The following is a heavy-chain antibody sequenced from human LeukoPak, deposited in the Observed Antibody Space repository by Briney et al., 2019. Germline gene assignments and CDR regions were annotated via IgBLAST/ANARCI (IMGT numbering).Heavy chain of an antibody. D-gene: IGHD1-26*01. Sequence: GGSLRLSCAASGFTFSSYSMNWVRQAPGKGLEWVSSISSSGSYIYYADSVKGRFTISRDNAKNSLYLQMNSLRAEDTAVYYCAKDYQVGATTRNHYFDYWGQGTLVTVSS. J-gene: IGHJ4*02. CDR3: AKDYQVGATTRNHYFDY. V-gene: IGHV3-21*04. CDR2: ISSSGSYI. CDR1: GFTFSSYS.